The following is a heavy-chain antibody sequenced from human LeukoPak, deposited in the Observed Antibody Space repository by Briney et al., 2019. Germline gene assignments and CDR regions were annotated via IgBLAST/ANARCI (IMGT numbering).Heavy chain of an antibody. CDR3: AKSFGWYFDL. CDR2: ISSSSDYI. V-gene: IGHV3-21*06. Sequence: AGGSLRLSCAASGFTFSSYSMNWVRQAPGKGLEWVSSISSSSDYIYYADSLKGRFTLSRDNAKNSVYLQMSSLRVEDTAVYYCAKSFGWYFDLWGRGTLVTVSS. D-gene: IGHD3-10*01. J-gene: IGHJ2*01. CDR1: GFTFSSYS.